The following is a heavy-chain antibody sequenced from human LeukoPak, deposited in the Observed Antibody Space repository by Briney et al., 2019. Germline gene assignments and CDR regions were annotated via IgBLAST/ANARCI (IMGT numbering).Heavy chain of an antibody. CDR3: ARRRYGLGSYSDAFDI. CDR1: GFTFISYD. V-gene: IGHV3-13*04. Sequence: SGGSLRLSCAASGFTFISYDMHWVRQPTGKGLEWASGIDTAGGTYYAGSVKGRFTISRENAKNSLSLQMNSLRAGDTAVYYCARRRYGLGSYSDAFDIWGQGTMVTVSS. J-gene: IGHJ3*02. D-gene: IGHD3-10*01. CDR2: IDTAGGT.